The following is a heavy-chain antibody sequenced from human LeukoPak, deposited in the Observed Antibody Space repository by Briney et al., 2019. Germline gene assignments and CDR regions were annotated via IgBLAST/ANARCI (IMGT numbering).Heavy chain of an antibody. CDR1: GFTFSSYS. V-gene: IGHV3-48*01. CDR3: AKCGAAAGSNWFDP. Sequence: GGSLRLSCAASGFTFSSYSMNWVRQAPGKGLEWVSYISSSSSTIYYADSVKGRFTISRDNAKNSLYLQMNSLRAEDTAVYYCAKCGAAAGSNWFDPWGQGTLVTVSS. D-gene: IGHD6-13*01. CDR2: ISSSSSTI. J-gene: IGHJ5*02.